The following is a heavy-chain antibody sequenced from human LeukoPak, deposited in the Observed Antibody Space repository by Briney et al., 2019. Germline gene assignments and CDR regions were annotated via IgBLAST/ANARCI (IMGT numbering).Heavy chain of an antibody. J-gene: IGHJ4*02. Sequence: SETLSPTCTVSGGSMSSYYWSWFRQPPGKGLEWIGYIYYSGTTNYNPSLKSRVTISVDTSRNQFSLRLSSVTAADTAVYYCAGGGWYEDYWGQGTLVTVSS. D-gene: IGHD6-19*01. CDR3: AGGGWYEDY. CDR1: GGSMSSYY. V-gene: IGHV4-59*08. CDR2: IYYSGTT.